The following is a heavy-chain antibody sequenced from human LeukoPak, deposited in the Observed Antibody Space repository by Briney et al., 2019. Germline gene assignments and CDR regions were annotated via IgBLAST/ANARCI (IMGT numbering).Heavy chain of an antibody. D-gene: IGHD2-2*01. V-gene: IGHV4-59*01. Sequence: SSETLSLTCTVSGGSISRYYWSWIRQPPGKGLEWIGYIYYSGSTNYNPSLKSRVTISVDTSKNQFSLKLSSVTAADTAVYYCARDFPGYCSSTSCRYYYYGMDVWGQGTTVTVSS. CDR2: IYYSGST. J-gene: IGHJ6*02. CDR3: ARDFPGYCSSTSCRYYYYGMDV. CDR1: GGSISRYY.